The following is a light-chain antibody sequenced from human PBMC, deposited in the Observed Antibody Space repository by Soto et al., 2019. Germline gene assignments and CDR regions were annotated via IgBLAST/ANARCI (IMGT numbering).Light chain of an antibody. J-gene: IGKJ4*01. V-gene: IGKV3-20*01. CDR1: QSVSSSY. CDR3: QQANSFPLT. Sequence: EIVLAQSPGPLSFSPGERATPSCRSSQSVSSSYLAWYQQKPGQAPRLLIYGASSRATGIPDRFSGSGSGTDFTLTISSLQPEDFATYYCQQANSFPLTFGGGTKVDIK. CDR2: GAS.